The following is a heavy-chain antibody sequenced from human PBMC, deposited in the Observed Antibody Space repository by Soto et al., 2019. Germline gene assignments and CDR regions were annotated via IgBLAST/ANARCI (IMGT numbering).Heavy chain of an antibody. V-gene: IGHV3-33*01. CDR2: IWYDGSNK. CDR3: AREGRLTYYYGSGSPGHFDY. CDR1: GFTFSSYG. J-gene: IGHJ4*02. Sequence: GGSLRLSCAASGFTFSSYGMHWVRQAPGKGLEWVTVIWYDGSNKYYADSVKGRFTISRDNSKNTLYLQMNSLRAEDTAVYYCAREGRLTYYYGSGSPGHFDYWGQGTLVTVSS. D-gene: IGHD3-10*01.